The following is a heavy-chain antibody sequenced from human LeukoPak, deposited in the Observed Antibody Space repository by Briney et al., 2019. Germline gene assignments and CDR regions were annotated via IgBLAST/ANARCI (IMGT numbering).Heavy chain of an antibody. V-gene: IGHV3-48*04. CDR3: ARLGIITAAGTVDY. CDR1: GFIFSNYA. Sequence: GGSLRLSCAASGFIFSNYAMNWVRQAPGKGLEWVAYISSSASTKYYADSVKGRFTISRDNAKNSLYLQMNSLRAEDRAVYYCARLGIITAAGTVDYWGQGALVTVSS. J-gene: IGHJ4*01. D-gene: IGHD6-13*01. CDR2: ISSSASTK.